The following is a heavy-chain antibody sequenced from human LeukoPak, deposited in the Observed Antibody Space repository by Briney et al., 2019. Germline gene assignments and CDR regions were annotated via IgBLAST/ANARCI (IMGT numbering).Heavy chain of an antibody. V-gene: IGHV1-2*02. CDR2: INSNSGGT. CDR1: GYTFTGYY. J-gene: IGHJ5*02. CDR3: ARGGIAARHNWFDP. D-gene: IGHD6-6*01. Sequence: ASVKVSCKASGYTFTGYYMHWVRQAPGQGLEWMGWINSNSGGTNYAQKFQGRVTMTRDTSISTAYMELSRLRSDDTAVYYCARGGIAARHNWFDPWGQGTLVTVSS.